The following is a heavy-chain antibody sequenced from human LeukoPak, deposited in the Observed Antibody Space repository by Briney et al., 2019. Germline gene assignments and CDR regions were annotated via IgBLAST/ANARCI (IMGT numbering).Heavy chain of an antibody. CDR1: GFTFSSYT. J-gene: IGHJ4*02. CDR2: ISSSINYI. CDR3: ARSRTSSPYDKNLNF. Sequence: GGSLRLSCAASGFTFSSYTMSWVREAPGKGLEWVSSISSSINYIYHADSVKGRFTISRDDAQNSVYLQMNSLKDEDTAVYYCARSRTSSPYDKNLNFWGQGTPVIVSS. V-gene: IGHV3-21*01. D-gene: IGHD1-14*01.